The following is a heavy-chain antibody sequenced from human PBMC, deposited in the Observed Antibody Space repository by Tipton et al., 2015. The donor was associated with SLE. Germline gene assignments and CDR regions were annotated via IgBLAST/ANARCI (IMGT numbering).Heavy chain of an antibody. CDR1: GGSISSSSYY. J-gene: IGHJ4*02. CDR2: IYYSGST. Sequence: GLVKPSETLSLTCTVSGGSISSSSYYWGWIRQPPGKGLEWIGSIYYSGSTYYNPSLKSRVTISVDTSKNQFSLKLSSVTAADTAVYYCARRARIAVAGLDYWGQGTLVTVSS. D-gene: IGHD6-19*01. V-gene: IGHV4-39*07. CDR3: ARRARIAVAGLDY.